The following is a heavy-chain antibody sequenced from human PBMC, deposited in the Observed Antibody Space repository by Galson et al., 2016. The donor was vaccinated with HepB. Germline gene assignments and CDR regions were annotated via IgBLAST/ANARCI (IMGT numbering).Heavy chain of an antibody. CDR1: GASINGYY. Sequence: SETLSLTCTVSGASINGYYWSWIRQPPGKGLEWVGCIYYSGSTNYNPSLKSRVTISVDTSKNQFSLKLSSVTAADTAVYYCARDSGEGFDPWGQGTLVIVSS. CDR3: ARDSGEGFDP. V-gene: IGHV4-59*01. CDR2: IYYSGST. J-gene: IGHJ5*02.